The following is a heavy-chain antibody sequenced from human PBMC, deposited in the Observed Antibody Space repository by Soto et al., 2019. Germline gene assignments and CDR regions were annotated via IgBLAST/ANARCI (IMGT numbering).Heavy chain of an antibody. J-gene: IGHJ6*02. D-gene: IGHD3-3*01. V-gene: IGHV1-69*02. Sequence: QVQLVQSGAEVKKPGSSVKVSCKASGGTFSSYTITWVRQAPGQGLEWMGRIVPILGIPNYAQKLQGRVTITADKSTSTAYMELSSLRSEDTAVYYCARMRGGYGMDVWGQGPTVTVSS. CDR1: GGTFSSYT. CDR3: ARMRGGYGMDV. CDR2: IVPILGIP.